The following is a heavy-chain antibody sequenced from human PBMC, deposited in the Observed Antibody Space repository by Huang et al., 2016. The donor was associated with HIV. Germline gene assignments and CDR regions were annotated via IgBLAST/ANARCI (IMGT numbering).Heavy chain of an antibody. CDR2: IIPSFGTA. J-gene: IGHJ4*02. CDR1: GGTFSSYG. V-gene: IGHV1-69*01. CDR3: ARAPIAGGGRDFDEGAEYDY. Sequence: QVKLVQSGAAVKKPGSSVKVSCKASGGTFSSYGISWVRQAPGQGLEWMGGIIPSFGTAKYAKKFQDRGTITADESTSTTYMEVRSLRSEDTAVYYCARAPIAGGGRDFDEGAEYDYWGQGTLVTVSS. D-gene: IGHD6-13*01.